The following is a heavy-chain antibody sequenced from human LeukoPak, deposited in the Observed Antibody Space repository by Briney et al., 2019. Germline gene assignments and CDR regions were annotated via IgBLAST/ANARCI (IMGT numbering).Heavy chain of an antibody. V-gene: IGHV4-59*01. J-gene: IGHJ4*02. CDR2: IYYSGST. CDR3: ARDLSSTSHIDY. Sequence: SETLSLTCTVSGGSIGSYYWSWIRQPPGKGLEWIGYIYYSGSTNYNPSLKSRVTISVDTSKNQFSLKLSSVTAADTAVYYCARDLSSTSHIDYWGQGTLVTASS. D-gene: IGHD2-2*01. CDR1: GGSIGSYY.